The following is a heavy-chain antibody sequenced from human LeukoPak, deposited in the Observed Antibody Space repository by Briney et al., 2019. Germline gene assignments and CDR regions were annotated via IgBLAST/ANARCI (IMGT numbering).Heavy chain of an antibody. CDR2: IYSGGST. Sequence: QTGGSLRLSCAASGFTVSSNYMSWVRRAPGKGLEWVSVIYSGGSTYYADSVKGRFTISRDNSKNTLYLQMNSLRAEDTAVYYCARAYSSSVRGYYFDYWGQGTLVTVPS. CDR1: GFTVSSNY. D-gene: IGHD6-6*01. V-gene: IGHV3-53*01. CDR3: ARAYSSSVRGYYFDY. J-gene: IGHJ4*02.